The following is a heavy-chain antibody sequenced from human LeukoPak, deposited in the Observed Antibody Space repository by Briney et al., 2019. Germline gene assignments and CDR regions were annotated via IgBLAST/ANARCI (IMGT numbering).Heavy chain of an antibody. CDR1: GYTFTGYY. Sequence: GASVKVSCKASGYTFTGYYMHWVRQAPGQGLEWMGRINPNSGGTNYAQKFQGRVTMTRDTSISTAYMELSRLRSDDTAVYHCAREVGDWNYRFDYWGQGTLVTVSS. CDR2: INPNSGGT. CDR3: AREVGDWNYRFDY. V-gene: IGHV1-2*06. D-gene: IGHD1-7*01. J-gene: IGHJ4*02.